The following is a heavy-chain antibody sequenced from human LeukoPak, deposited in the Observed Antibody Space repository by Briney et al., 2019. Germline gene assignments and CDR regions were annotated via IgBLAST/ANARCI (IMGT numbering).Heavy chain of an antibody. CDR3: AKDIHMGSSWLVFDY. Sequence: GGSLRLSCAASRFTFDDYAMHWVRQAPGKGLEWVSLISGDGGSTYYADSVKGRFTISRDNSKNSLYLQMNSLRTGDTALYYCAKDIHMGSSWLVFDYWGQGTLVTVSS. D-gene: IGHD6-19*01. CDR1: RFTFDDYA. CDR2: ISGDGGST. J-gene: IGHJ4*02. V-gene: IGHV3-43*02.